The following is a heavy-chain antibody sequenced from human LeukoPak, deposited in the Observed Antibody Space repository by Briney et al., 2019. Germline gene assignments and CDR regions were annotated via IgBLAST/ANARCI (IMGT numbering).Heavy chain of an antibody. CDR3: ARVPHYYGSGTYLSYFDY. Sequence: GGSLRLSCAASGFTFSSYWVHWVRQAPGKGLEWVSGINWSGSSTGYADSVKGRFTISRDNAKNSLYLQMNSLRAEDTALYYCARVPHYYGSGTYLSYFDYWGQGTLVTVSS. V-gene: IGHV3-20*04. CDR2: INWSGSST. D-gene: IGHD3-10*01. CDR1: GFTFSSYW. J-gene: IGHJ4*02.